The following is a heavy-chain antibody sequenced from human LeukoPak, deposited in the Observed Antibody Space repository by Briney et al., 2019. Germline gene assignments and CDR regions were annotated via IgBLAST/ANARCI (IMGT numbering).Heavy chain of an antibody. CDR1: GGSISSYY. V-gene: IGHV4-59*08. D-gene: IGHD3-22*01. J-gene: IGHJ3*02. CDR3: ARFKYYYDSSGYSTDAFDI. CDR2: IYYSGST. Sequence: PSETLSLTCIVSGGSISSYYWSWIRQPPGKGLEWIGYIYYSGSTYYNPSLKSRVTISVDTSKNQFSLKLSSVTAADTAVYYCARFKYYYDSSGYSTDAFDIWGQGTMVTVSS.